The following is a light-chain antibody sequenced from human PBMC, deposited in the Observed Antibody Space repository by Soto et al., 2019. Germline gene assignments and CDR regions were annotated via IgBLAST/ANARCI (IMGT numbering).Light chain of an antibody. Sequence: QSALTQPASVSGSPGQSVTISCTGTSNDVGRYFLVSWYQQHPGKATKLIIFEDTKRPSGVSSRFSGSKSGNTASLTISGLQTEDEADYFCCSYAGSSTFVAFGGGTKLTVL. CDR2: EDT. J-gene: IGLJ2*01. CDR3: CSYAGSSTFVA. V-gene: IGLV2-23*02. CDR1: SNDVGRYFL.